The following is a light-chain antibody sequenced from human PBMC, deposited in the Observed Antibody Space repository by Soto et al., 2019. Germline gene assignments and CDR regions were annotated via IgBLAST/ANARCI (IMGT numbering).Light chain of an antibody. V-gene: IGKV4-1*01. CDR3: QQYYTTPLT. Sequence: DIVMTQSPDSLAVSLGERATINCKSSQSVLYSSNSKNYLAWYQQKPGQPPKLLIYWASTRESGVPDRVSGSGSGTDFTLTISSLQAEDVAVYYCQQYYTTPLTFGRGTKVEIK. CDR2: WAS. J-gene: IGKJ1*01. CDR1: QSVLYSSNSKNY.